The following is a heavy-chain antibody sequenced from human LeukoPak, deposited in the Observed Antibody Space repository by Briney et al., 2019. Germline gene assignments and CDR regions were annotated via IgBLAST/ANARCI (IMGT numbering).Heavy chain of an antibody. CDR3: ARGTTVSPPNWFDP. V-gene: IGHV4-34*01. D-gene: IGHD4-17*01. CDR1: GGSFSGYY. CDR2: INHSGST. J-gene: IGHJ5*02. Sequence: SETLSLTCAVYGGSFSGYYWSWIRQPPGKGLEWIGEINHSGSTNYNPSLKSRVTISVDTSKSQFSLKLSSVTATDTAVYYCARGTTVSPPNWFDPWGQGTLVTVSS.